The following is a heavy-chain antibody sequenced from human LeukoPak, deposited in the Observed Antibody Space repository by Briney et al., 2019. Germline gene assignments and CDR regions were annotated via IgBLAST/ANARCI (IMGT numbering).Heavy chain of an antibody. D-gene: IGHD3-3*01. V-gene: IGHV4-59*11. J-gene: IGHJ4*02. Sequence: SETLSLTCTVSGASITSRFWTWVRQSPGKGLEWIGYVSSTTSPTYNPSLESRVTISLDTSTRQFSLRLASMTAADTARYCCAGDFTQGGGLLEDWGPGTLVVVSS. CDR1: GASITSRF. CDR3: AGDFTQGGGLLED. CDR2: VSSTTSP.